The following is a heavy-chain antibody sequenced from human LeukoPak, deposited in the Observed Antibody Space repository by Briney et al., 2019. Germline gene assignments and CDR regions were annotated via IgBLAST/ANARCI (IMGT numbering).Heavy chain of an antibody. Sequence: PSETLSLTCTVSGGSISSYYWSWIRQPPGKGLEWIGYIYYSGSTNYNPSLKSRVTISVDTSKKQFSLKLSSLPAADTAVYYCARVQLWLQGFDYWGQGTLVTVSS. J-gene: IGHJ4*02. CDR3: ARVQLWLQGFDY. D-gene: IGHD5-18*01. CDR2: IYYSGST. V-gene: IGHV4-59*08. CDR1: GGSISSYY.